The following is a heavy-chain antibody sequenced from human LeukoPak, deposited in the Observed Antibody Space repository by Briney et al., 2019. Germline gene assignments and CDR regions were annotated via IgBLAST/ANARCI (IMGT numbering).Heavy chain of an antibody. Sequence: GGSLRLSCAAPGFTFDDYAMHWVRQAPGKGLEWVSGISWNSGSIGYADSVKGRFTISRDNAKNSLYLQMNSLRAEDMALYYCAKDLSLDFWSGYGFDYWGQGTLVTVSS. CDR3: AKDLSLDFWSGYGFDY. CDR2: ISWNSGSI. V-gene: IGHV3-9*03. J-gene: IGHJ4*02. CDR1: GFTFDDYA. D-gene: IGHD3-3*01.